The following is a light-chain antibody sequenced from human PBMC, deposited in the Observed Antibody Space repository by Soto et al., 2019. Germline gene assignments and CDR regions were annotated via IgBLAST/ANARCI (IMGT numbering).Light chain of an antibody. CDR2: LGS. CDR1: QSLLHSNGYNY. CDR3: VQALQSPPWT. Sequence: DIVMTQSPLSLPVTPGETASISCRSSQSLLHSNGYNYLDWYLQKPGQSPQLLIYLGSNRASGVPDRFSGSGSGTDFTLKISRVEAEDVGVYYCVQALQSPPWTFGQGTKVDI. J-gene: IGKJ1*01. V-gene: IGKV2-28*01.